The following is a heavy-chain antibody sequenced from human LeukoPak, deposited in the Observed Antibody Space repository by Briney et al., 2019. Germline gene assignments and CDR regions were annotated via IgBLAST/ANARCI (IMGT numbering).Heavy chain of an antibody. CDR3: ARGSLGAAAEIDY. CDR2: IYYSGST. CDR1: GGSFSGYY. V-gene: IGHV4-59*01. Sequence: PSETLSLTCAVYGGSFSGYYWSWIRQPPGKGLEWIGYIYYSGSTNYNPSLKSRVTISVDTSKNQFSLKLSSVTAADTAVYYCARGSLGAAAEIDYWGQGTLVTVSS. J-gene: IGHJ4*02. D-gene: IGHD6-13*01.